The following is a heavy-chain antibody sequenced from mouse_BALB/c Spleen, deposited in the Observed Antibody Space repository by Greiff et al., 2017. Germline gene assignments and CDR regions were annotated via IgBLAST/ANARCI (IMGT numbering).Heavy chain of an antibody. J-gene: IGHJ3*01. Sequence: EVQPVESGGDLVKPGGFLKLLRAALGFPFSSHGMFWVRQTPDKRLEWVATISSGGSYTYYPDSVKGRFTISRDNAKNTLYLQMSSLKSEDTAMYYCARRAAYWGQGTLVTVSA. CDR1: GFPFSSHG. CDR3: ARRAAY. V-gene: IGHV5-6*01. CDR2: ISSGGSYT.